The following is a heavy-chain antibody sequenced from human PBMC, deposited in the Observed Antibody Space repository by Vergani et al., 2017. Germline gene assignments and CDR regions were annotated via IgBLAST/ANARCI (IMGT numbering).Heavy chain of an antibody. CDR1: GASIRSSNYY. Sequence: QLQLQESGPGLVKPSATLSLTCSVSGASIRSSNYYWGWIRQPPGKGLEWIASIYYSGSTYYNPSLKSRVTISLDTSKNQFSLKLSSVTAADTAVYYCVRAPHRYGMDVWGQGTTVTVSS. J-gene: IGHJ6*02. V-gene: IGHV4-39*07. CDR2: IYYSGST. CDR3: VRAPHRYGMDV.